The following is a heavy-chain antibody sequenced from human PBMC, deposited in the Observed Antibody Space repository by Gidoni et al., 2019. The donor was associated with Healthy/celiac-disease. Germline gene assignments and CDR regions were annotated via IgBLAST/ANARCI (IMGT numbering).Heavy chain of an antibody. V-gene: IGHV3-49*03. CDR2: IRSKAYGGTT. D-gene: IGHD2-15*01. CDR1: GFTFGAYA. Sequence: EVQLVESGGGLVQPGRSLRLACTASGFTFGAYAMGWFRQAPGKGLEWVGFIRSKAYGGTTEYAASVKGRFTISRDDSKSIAYLQMNSLKTEDTAVYYCTRALRRSGGSWSFVYWGQGTLVTVSS. J-gene: IGHJ4*02. CDR3: TRALRRSGGSWSFVY.